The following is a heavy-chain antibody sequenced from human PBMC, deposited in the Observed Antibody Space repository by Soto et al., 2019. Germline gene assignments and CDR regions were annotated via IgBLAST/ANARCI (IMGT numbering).Heavy chain of an antibody. Sequence: PGGSLRLSCAASGFTVSSNFMSWVRQAPGKGLEWVSIIYSDGSTYYADSVKGRFTISRDNSKNTLYLQMNSLRADDTAVYYCASRRSPYGAYHYWGQGPLVTVS. D-gene: IGHD4-17*01. V-gene: IGHV3-66*01. CDR1: GFTVSSNF. CDR3: ASRRSPYGAYHY. CDR2: IYSDGST. J-gene: IGHJ4*02.